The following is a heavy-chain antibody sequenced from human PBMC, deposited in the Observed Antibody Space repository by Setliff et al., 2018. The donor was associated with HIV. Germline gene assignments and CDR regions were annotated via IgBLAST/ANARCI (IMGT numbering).Heavy chain of an antibody. D-gene: IGHD3-10*01. CDR2: LYVSGDT. V-gene: IGHV4-4*07. J-gene: IGHJ4*02. Sequence: PSQTLSLTCYVTDDPISSYYWSWVRQPAGKGLEWIGRLYVSGDTNYNPSLKSRVTMSLDTSKKHFSLNLKSVTAADTAVYYCARLAGESVATIGYWGQGTLVTVSS. CDR1: DDPISSYY. CDR3: ARLAGESVATIGY.